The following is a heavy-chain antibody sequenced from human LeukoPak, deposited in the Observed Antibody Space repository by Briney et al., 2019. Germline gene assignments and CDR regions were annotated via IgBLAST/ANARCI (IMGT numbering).Heavy chain of an antibody. CDR3: AKDRPEALPFNYGSGSYSAHFDY. CDR1: GFTFSSYG. CDR2: ISYDGSNK. Sequence: SGGSLRLSCAASGFTFSSYGMHWVRQAPCKGLEWVAVISYDGSNKYYADSVKGRFTISRDNSENTLYLQMNSLRPEDTAVYYCAKDRPEALPFNYGSGSYSAHFDYWGQGTLVTVS. V-gene: IGHV3-30*18. J-gene: IGHJ4*02. D-gene: IGHD3-10*01.